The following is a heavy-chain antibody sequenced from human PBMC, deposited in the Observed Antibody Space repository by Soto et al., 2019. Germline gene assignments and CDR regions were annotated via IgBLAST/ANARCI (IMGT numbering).Heavy chain of an antibody. Sequence: SETLSLTYTVSGGSISISTYYWSWIRQPPGKGLEWIGYISYSGSTNYNPSLKSRVTISVDTSKNQFSLKLSSVTAADTAVYYCARLRNRQIYFDWSMGFDPWGQGTLVTVSS. J-gene: IGHJ5*02. D-gene: IGHD3-9*01. CDR2: ISYSGST. CDR3: ARLRNRQIYFDWSMGFDP. CDR1: GGSISISTYY. V-gene: IGHV4-61*01.